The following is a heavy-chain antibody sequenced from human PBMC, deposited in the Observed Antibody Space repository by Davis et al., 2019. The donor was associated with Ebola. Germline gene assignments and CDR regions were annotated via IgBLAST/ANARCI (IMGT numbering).Heavy chain of an antibody. CDR3: ARDRRYSYGYKGYYYGMDV. J-gene: IGHJ6*02. CDR1: GGTFSSYA. Sequence: SVKVSCKASGGTFSSYAISWVRQAPGQGLEWMGGIIPIFGTANYAQKFQGRVTITADESTSTAYMELSSLRSEDTAVYYCARDRRYSYGYKGYYYGMDVWGQGTTVTVSS. D-gene: IGHD5-18*01. CDR2: IIPIFGTA. V-gene: IGHV1-69*13.